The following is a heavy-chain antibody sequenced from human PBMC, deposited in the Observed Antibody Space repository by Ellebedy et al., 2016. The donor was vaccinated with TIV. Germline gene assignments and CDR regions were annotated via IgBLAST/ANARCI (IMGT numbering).Heavy chain of an antibody. CDR3: ARIVGGSGDY. J-gene: IGHJ4*02. CDR2: IYYRSQWYN. Sequence: SQTLSLTCAISGDSVSSNSAAWSWVRQSPSRGLEWLGRIYYRSQWYNDYAVSVKSRITINPDTSKNQFSLQLNSVTPEDTAVYYCARIVGGSGDYWGQGTRVTVSS. CDR1: GDSVSSNSAA. V-gene: IGHV6-1*01. D-gene: IGHD1-26*01.